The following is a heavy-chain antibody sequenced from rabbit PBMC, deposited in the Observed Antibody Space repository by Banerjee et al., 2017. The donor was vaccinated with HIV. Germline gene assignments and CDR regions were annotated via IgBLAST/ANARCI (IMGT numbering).Heavy chain of an antibody. Sequence: QLKESGGGLVQPGGSLTLSCKASGFDFSSYYMIWVRQAPGKGLEWIGLVDPIFNRTYYASWVNGRFTISSDNAQNTLYLQLNSLTAADTATYFCEREALVYDADSDDNLDLWGPGTLVTVS. J-gene: IGHJ4*01. CDR3: EREALVYDADSDDNLDL. CDR1: GFDFSSYY. CDR2: VDPIFNRT. D-gene: IGHD2-1*01. V-gene: IGHV1S7*01.